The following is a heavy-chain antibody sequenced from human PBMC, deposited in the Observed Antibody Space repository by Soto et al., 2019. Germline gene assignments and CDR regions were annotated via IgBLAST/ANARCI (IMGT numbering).Heavy chain of an antibody. D-gene: IGHD6-19*01. Sequence: EVQLVESGGGLIQPGGSLRLSCAASGFAVSSKYMTWVRQAPGKGLEWVSVIYGGGTTYYAASVKGRFTISRDTSKNTLYLQMNSLSAADTAVYYCVQTAGWPGFDFWGQGTLVTVSS. V-gene: IGHV3-53*01. CDR3: VQTAGWPGFDF. J-gene: IGHJ4*02. CDR2: IYGGGTT. CDR1: GFAVSSKY.